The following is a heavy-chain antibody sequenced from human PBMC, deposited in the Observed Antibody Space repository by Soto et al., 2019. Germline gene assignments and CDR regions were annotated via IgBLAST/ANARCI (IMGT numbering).Heavy chain of an antibody. J-gene: IGHJ4*02. CDR1: GFTFSSYG. Sequence: PGGSLRLSCAASGFTFSSYGMHWVRQAPGKGLEWVAVISYDGSNKYYADSVKGRFTISRDNSKNTLYLQMNSLRAEDTAVYYCAKDGGNDGLGYWGQGTLVTVSS. D-gene: IGHD1-1*01. CDR3: AKDGGNDGLGY. V-gene: IGHV3-30*18. CDR2: ISYDGSNK.